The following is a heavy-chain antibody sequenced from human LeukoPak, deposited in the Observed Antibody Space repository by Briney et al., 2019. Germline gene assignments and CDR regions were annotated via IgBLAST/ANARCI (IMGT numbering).Heavy chain of an antibody. J-gene: IGHJ4*02. D-gene: IGHD3-3*01. V-gene: IGHV3-64D*06. Sequence: GGSLRLSCSASGFTFSSYAMHWVRQAPGKGLEYVSAISSNGGSTYYADSVKGGFTISRDNSKNTLYLQMSSLRAEDTAVYYCVKASGRGIFGYYFDYWGQGTLVTVSS. CDR1: GFTFSSYA. CDR3: VKASGRGIFGYYFDY. CDR2: ISSNGGST.